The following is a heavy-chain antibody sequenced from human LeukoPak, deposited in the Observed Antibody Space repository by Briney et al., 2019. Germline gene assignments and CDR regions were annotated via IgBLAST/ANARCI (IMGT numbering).Heavy chain of an antibody. CDR3: AKCSSSYGNDALDI. D-gene: IGHD3-16*01. Sequence: PGGSLRLSCAASGFTFSSYSMNWVRQAPGKGLEWVSFISGGGAKTFYADSVKGRFSISRDNSKNTVYLHMNSLRAEDTAIYYCAKCSSSYGNDALDIWGQGTMVTVSS. V-gene: IGHV3-23*01. J-gene: IGHJ3*02. CDR2: ISGGGAKT. CDR1: GFTFSSYS.